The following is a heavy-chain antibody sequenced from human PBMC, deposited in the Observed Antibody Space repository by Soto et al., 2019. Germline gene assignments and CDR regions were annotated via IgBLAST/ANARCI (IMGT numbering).Heavy chain of an antibody. CDR3: ARDPGRAYSPFYFGP. CDR1: GDSFSSGGYS. D-gene: IGHD4-4*01. J-gene: IGHJ5*02. V-gene: IGHV4-31*11. Sequence: SETLSLTCAVSGDSFSSGGYSWNWIRHHPGKGLEWIGYIYYTGATFYNPSLKSRVSISVDPSKKQFSLKLSSVTAADTAVYYCARDPGRAYSPFYFGPWGQGVLVTVSS. CDR2: IYYTGAT.